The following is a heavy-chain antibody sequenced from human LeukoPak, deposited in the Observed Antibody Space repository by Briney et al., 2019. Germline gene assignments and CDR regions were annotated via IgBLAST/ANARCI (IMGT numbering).Heavy chain of an antibody. D-gene: IGHD6-6*01. CDR2: INTNTGNP. CDR3: ARSRYSSSPWDYYYYGMDV. V-gene: IGHV7-4-1*02. J-gene: IGHJ6*02. CDR1: GYTFTSYA. Sequence: ASVKVSCKASGYTFTSYAMNWVRQAPGQGLEWMGWINTNTGNPTYAQGFTGRVVFSLDTSVSTAYLQISSLKAEDTAVYYCARSRYSSSPWDYYYYGMDVWGQGTTVTVSS.